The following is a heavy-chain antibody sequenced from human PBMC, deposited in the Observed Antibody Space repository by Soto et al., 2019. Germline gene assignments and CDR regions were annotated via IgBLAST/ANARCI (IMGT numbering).Heavy chain of an antibody. CDR2: ISWNSGRI. Sequence: EVQLVESGGGLVQPGRSLRLSCAASGFTFDDYAMHWVRQAPGKGLEWVSGISWNSGRIGYADSVKGRFTISRDNAKNSLYLQMNSLRAEDTALYYCAKDTGIALNLFDYWGQGTLVTVSS. D-gene: IGHD6-13*01. CDR3: AKDTGIALNLFDY. CDR1: GFTFDDYA. V-gene: IGHV3-9*01. J-gene: IGHJ4*02.